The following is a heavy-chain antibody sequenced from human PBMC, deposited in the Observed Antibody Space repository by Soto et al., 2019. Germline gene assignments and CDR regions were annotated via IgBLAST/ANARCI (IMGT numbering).Heavy chain of an antibody. J-gene: IGHJ6*02. Sequence: QVQLVQSGAEVKKPGASVKVSCKASGYTFTNYESNWVRQATGQVLVWMGWMNPNSGNTAYAQKFQGRVTMTRNTSTSTTYMELSSLRSEDTAVYYCIGWSGPGGMDVWGQGTTVTVSS. CDR2: MNPNSGNT. CDR1: GYTFTNYE. V-gene: IGHV1-8*01. D-gene: IGHD3-3*01. CDR3: IGWSGPGGMDV.